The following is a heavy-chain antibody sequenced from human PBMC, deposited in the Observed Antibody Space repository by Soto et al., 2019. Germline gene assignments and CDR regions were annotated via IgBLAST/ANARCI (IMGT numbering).Heavy chain of an antibody. D-gene: IGHD3-10*01. CDR2: IYYSGNT. Sequence: KPSETLSLTCTVSSGSISSYYSSWIRQPPGKGLEWIGYIYYSGNTNYNPSLKSRVTISVDTSKNQFSLKLSSVTAADTAVYYCARRVKYGSGRRPAYYFDYWGQGTLVTVSS. J-gene: IGHJ4*02. V-gene: IGHV4-59*01. CDR1: SGSISSYY. CDR3: ARRVKYGSGRRPAYYFDY.